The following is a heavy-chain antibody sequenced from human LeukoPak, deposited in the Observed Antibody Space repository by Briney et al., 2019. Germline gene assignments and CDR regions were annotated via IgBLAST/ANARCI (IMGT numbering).Heavy chain of an antibody. V-gene: IGHV4-59*08. CDR1: GGSISSYY. CDR2: IYYSGST. J-gene: IGHJ4*02. CDR3: ARHRKSVPLRSGGDYFDY. D-gene: IGHD3-10*02. Sequence: SETLSLTCTVSGGSISSYYWSWIRQPPGKGLEWIGYIYYSGSTNYNPSLKSRVTISVDTSKNQFSLKLSSVTATDPPVYYCARHRKSVPLRSGGDYFDYWGQGTLVTVSS.